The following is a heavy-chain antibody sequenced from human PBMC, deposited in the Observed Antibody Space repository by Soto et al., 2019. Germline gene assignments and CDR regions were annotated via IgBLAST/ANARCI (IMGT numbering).Heavy chain of an antibody. CDR3: ALGYYYGSGSYSSGMDV. J-gene: IGHJ6*02. CDR2: INPSGGST. Sequence: QVQLVQSGAEVKKPGASVKVSCKASGYTFTSYYMHWVRQAPGQGLEWMGIINPSGGSTSYAQKFQGRGTMTRATSTSTVYMELSSMRSEDTAVYYCALGYYYGSGSYSSGMDVWGQGTTVTVSS. V-gene: IGHV1-46*03. D-gene: IGHD3-10*01. CDR1: GYTFTSYY.